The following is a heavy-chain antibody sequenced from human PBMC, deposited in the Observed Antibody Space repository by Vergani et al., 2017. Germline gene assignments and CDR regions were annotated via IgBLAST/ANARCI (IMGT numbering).Heavy chain of an antibody. V-gene: IGHV1-46*01. CDR2: INPSGGST. Sequence: QVQLVQSGAEVKKPGASVKVSCKASGYTFTSYYMHWVRQAPGQGLEWMGIINPSGGSTSYAQKFQGRVTMTRDTSTSTVYMELSSLRSEDTAVYYCARDFFVGVNYYGSGGLPSRVDYWGQGTLVTVSS. J-gene: IGHJ4*02. CDR3: ARDFFVGVNYYGSGGLPSRVDY. CDR1: GYTFTSYY. D-gene: IGHD3-10*01.